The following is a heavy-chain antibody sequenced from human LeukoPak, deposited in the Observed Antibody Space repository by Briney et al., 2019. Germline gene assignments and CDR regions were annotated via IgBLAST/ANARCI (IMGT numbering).Heavy chain of an antibody. J-gene: IGHJ4*02. CDR3: ARDQETLSIFGVVSIDY. D-gene: IGHD3-3*01. CDR1: GFTFSSYA. Sequence: GGSLRLSCAASGFTFSSYAMSWVRQPPGKGLEWVSNIGTSSTTIYYADSVKGRFTISRDNAKNSLYLQMNSLRAEDTAVYYCARDQETLSIFGVVSIDYWGQGTLVTVSS. V-gene: IGHV3-48*04. CDR2: IGTSSTTI.